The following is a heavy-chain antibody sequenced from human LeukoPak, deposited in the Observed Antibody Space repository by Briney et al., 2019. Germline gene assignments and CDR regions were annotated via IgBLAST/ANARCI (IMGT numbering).Heavy chain of an antibody. J-gene: IGHJ4*02. CDR3: ARERYFAFDY. D-gene: IGHD2/OR15-2a*01. V-gene: IGHV3-30-3*01. Sequence: GGSLRLSCVVSGFTFSDYSMDWVRQAPGTGLEWVAFISSDGNNKDYADSVKGRFTISRDNSKNTVYLQMDSLRPEDTAMYYCARERYFAFDYWGQGNLVTVSS. CDR2: ISSDGNNK. CDR1: GFTFSDYS.